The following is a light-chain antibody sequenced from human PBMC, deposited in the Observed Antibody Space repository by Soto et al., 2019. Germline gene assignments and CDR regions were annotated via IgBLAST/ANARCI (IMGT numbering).Light chain of an antibody. Sequence: EIVLTQSPGTLSLSPGERATLSCRASQSVRSSYLAWYQQKPGQAPRLLIYDASSRATGVPDRFSGSGSGTDFTLTISRLEXEDXAVXXCXXXGSLYXXXQGTKLEIK. CDR2: DAS. J-gene: IGKJ2*01. CDR1: QSVRSSY. V-gene: IGKV3-20*01. CDR3: XXXGSLYX.